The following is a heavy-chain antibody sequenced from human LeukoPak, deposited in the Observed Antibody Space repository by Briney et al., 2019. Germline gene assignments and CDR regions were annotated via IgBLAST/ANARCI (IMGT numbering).Heavy chain of an antibody. Sequence: GGSLRLSCAASGFTFSSYGMHWVRQAPGKGREWVAVIWYDGSNKYYADSVKGRFTISRDNSKNTLYLQMNSLRAEDTAVYYCARPRAGTKQGIQLPFDYWGQGTLVTVSS. CDR2: IWYDGSNK. J-gene: IGHJ4*02. V-gene: IGHV3-33*01. CDR1: GFTFSSYG. D-gene: IGHD5-18*01. CDR3: ARPRAGTKQGIQLPFDY.